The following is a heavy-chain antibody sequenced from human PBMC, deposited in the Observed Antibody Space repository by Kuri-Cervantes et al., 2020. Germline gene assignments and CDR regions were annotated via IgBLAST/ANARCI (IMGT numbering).Heavy chain of an antibody. CDR2: ITAYNGDT. D-gene: IGHD3-16*01. CDR1: GYTFTSYG. J-gene: IGHJ4*02. V-gene: IGHV1-18*01. CDR3: AREMGVESLDY. Sequence: ASVKVSCKASGYTFTSYGISWVRQAPGRGLEWMGWITAYNGDTNYAQKLQGRVTMTTDTSTSTAYMELRSLRSDDTAVYYCAREMGVESLDYWGQGTLVTVSS.